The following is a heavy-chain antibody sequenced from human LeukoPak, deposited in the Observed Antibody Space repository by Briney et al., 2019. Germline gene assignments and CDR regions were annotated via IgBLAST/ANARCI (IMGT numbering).Heavy chain of an antibody. V-gene: IGHV4-34*01. CDR1: GGSFSGYY. D-gene: IGHD2-15*01. CDR2: INHSGST. J-gene: IGHJ4*02. CDR3: ARANGSPGR. Sequence: PSETLSLTCAVYGGSFSGYYWSWIRQPPGKGLEWIGEINHSGSTNYNPSLKSRVTISVDTSKNQFSLKLSSVTAADTAVYYCARANGSPGRWGQGTLVTVSS.